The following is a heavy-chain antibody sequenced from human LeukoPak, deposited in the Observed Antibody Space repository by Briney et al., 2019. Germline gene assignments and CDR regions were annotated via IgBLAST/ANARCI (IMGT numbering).Heavy chain of an antibody. CDR2: IHYDGRA. Sequence: SETLSLTCTVSGGSISSANHFWSWVRQSPGEGLEWIGYIHYDGRAHYNPSPKSRVSMSLDMSKNQFSLSLSSVTAAGTAIYYCAREVITPGDSDGFDLWGQGTMVSVSS. CDR3: AREVITPGDSDGFDL. D-gene: IGHD2-2*01. J-gene: IGHJ3*01. V-gene: IGHV4-30-4*08. CDR1: GGSISSANHF.